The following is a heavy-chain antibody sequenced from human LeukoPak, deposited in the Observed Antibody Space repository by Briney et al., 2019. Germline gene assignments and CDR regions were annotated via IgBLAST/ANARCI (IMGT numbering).Heavy chain of an antibody. D-gene: IGHD4-11*01. J-gene: IGHJ5*02. CDR3: AKGPKEDRNYLFHR. Sequence: GGSLRLSCAASGFTFSNYAMRWVRQAPRKGLEWVAFIIGRGTDTYYVDSAKGRFIISRDNSESTLYLQINRLTADDTAIYYCAKGPKEDRNYLFHRWGEETLLSVSS. CDR2: IIGRGTDT. V-gene: IGHV3-23*01. CDR1: GFTFSNYA.